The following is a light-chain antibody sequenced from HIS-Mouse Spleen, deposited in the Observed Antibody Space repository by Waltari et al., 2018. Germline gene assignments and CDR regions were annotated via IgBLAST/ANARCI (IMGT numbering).Light chain of an antibody. CDR1: QSLLHSNGYNY. J-gene: IGKJ2*01. V-gene: IGKV2-28*01. Sequence: DIVMTQSPLSLPVTPGEPASISCRSSQSLLHSNGYNYLDWYLQKPGHSPQLLIYLGSNRASGVPDRFSGSGSGTDFTLKISRVEAEDVGVYYCMQALQTPYTFGQGTKLEIK. CDR2: LGS. CDR3: MQALQTPYT.